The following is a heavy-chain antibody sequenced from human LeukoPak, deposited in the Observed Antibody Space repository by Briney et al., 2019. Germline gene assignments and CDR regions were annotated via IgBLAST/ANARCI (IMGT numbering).Heavy chain of an antibody. J-gene: IGHJ5*02. V-gene: IGHV4-34*01. CDR2: INHSGST. CDR3: ARHQTYDYANWFDP. Sequence: SETLSLTCAVYGGSFSGYYWSWIRQPPGKGLEWIGEINHSGSTNYNPSLKSRVTISVDTSKNQLSLKLSSVTAADTAVYYCARHQTYDYANWFDPWGQGTLVTVSS. D-gene: IGHD4-17*01. CDR1: GGSFSGYY.